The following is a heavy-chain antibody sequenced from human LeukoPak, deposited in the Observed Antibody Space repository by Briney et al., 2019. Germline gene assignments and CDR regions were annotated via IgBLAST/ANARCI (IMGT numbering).Heavy chain of an antibody. Sequence: PGGSLRLSCAASGFTFSSYWMSWVRQAPGKGLEWVANIKQDGSEKYDVDSVKGRFTISRDNAKNSLYLQMNSLRAEDTAVYYCAREADTAMVGDAFDIWGQGTMVTVSS. CDR2: IKQDGSEK. CDR3: AREADTAMVGDAFDI. CDR1: GFTFSSYW. V-gene: IGHV3-7*01. J-gene: IGHJ3*02. D-gene: IGHD5-18*01.